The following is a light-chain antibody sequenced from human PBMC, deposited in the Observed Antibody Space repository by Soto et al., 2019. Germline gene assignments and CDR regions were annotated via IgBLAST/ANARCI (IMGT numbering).Light chain of an antibody. CDR2: GAS. V-gene: IGKV3D-15*01. Sequence: LVMKQAPVTISVSLGGSSSLSCRARQFVSSNLAWYQQKPGQAPRLLIYGASTGATGIPARFSGSVSGTEFTLTFSYLQSVPFEVYFRQQYHNWPPITFGQGTRLEIK. CDR1: QFVSSN. CDR3: QQYHNWPPIT. J-gene: IGKJ5*01.